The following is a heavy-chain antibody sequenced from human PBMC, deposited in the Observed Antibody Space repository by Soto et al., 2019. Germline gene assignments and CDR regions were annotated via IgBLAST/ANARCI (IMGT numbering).Heavy chain of an antibody. CDR2: IIPIFGTA. V-gene: IGHV1-69*13. CDR1: RGTFSSYA. CDR3: ARGCSCGSCYPHYYYYYGIDV. J-gene: IGHJ6*02. Sequence: SVKVSCKDSRGTFSSYAISWVRQAPGQGLEWMGGIIPIFGTANYAQKFQGRVTITADESTSTAYMELSSLRSEDTAVYYCARGCSCGSCYPHYYYYYGIDVWGQGTTVTVSS. D-gene: IGHD2-15*01.